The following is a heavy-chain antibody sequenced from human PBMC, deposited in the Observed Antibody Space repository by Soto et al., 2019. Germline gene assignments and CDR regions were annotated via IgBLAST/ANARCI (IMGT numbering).Heavy chain of an antibody. D-gene: IGHD2-8*02. CDR2: ILVDGRT. CDR3: AKATATGGGAFDI. Sequence: GGSLRLSCAASGLICSSYDMSWVRQAPGKGLEWVSTILVDGRTFYVDSVKGRFTISRDSSQNTVYLQMNSLTAGDTALYYCAKATATGGGAFDICGQGTMVTVSS. J-gene: IGHJ3*02. V-gene: IGHV3-23*01. CDR1: GLICSSYD.